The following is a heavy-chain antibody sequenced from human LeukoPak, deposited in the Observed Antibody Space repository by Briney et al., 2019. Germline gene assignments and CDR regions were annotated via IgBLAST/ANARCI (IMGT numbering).Heavy chain of an antibody. V-gene: IGHV3-23*01. J-gene: IGHJ4*02. CDR2: ISGSGGST. CDR1: GFTFSNYG. D-gene: IGHD5-18*01. Sequence: PGGSLRLSCAASGFTFSNYGMSWVRQAPGKGLEWVSGISGSGGSTYYADSVKGRFTITRDNTKNTLSLQMNSLRAEDTAIYYCAKDGGYTYGFEWYFDYWGQGTLVTVSS. CDR3: AKDGGYTYGFEWYFDY.